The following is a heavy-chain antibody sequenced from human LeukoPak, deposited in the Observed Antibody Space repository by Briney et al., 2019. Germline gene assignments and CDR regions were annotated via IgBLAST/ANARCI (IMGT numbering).Heavy chain of an antibody. V-gene: IGHV4-59*08. CDR1: GGSISSYY. Sequence: SETLSLTCTVSGGSISSYYWSWIRQPPGKGLEWIGYIYYSGSTNYNPSLKSRVTISVDTSKNQFSLKLSSVTAADTAVYYCARRRHVLRFLEWSRGEGYYFDYWGQGTLVTVSS. J-gene: IGHJ4*02. CDR3: ARRRHVLRFLEWSRGEGYYFDY. CDR2: IYYSGST. D-gene: IGHD3-3*01.